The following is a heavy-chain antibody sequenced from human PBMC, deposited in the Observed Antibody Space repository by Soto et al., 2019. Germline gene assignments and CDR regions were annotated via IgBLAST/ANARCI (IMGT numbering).Heavy chain of an antibody. V-gene: IGHV4-4*07. J-gene: IGHJ5*02. Sequence: QVQLQESGPGLVEPSETLSLTCTVSGASISSYFWTWIRQPAGKGLDWIVRISTSGTTNYNPSLKSRVTMSLVTSKNHFSLNLSSVTAADTAVYYCAREACPDRWFDPWGQGTLVTVSS. CDR1: GASISSYF. CDR2: ISTSGTT. CDR3: AREACPDRWFDP.